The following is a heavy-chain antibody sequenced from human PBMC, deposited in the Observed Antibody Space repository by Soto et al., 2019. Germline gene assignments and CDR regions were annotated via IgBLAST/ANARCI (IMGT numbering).Heavy chain of an antibody. D-gene: IGHD3-9*01. CDR2: IYYSGST. V-gene: IGHV4-59*08. CDR1: GGSISSYY. CDR3: ARLRSADGYYDILTGSPEYYYMDV. J-gene: IGHJ6*03. Sequence: TSEPLSLTCTVSGGSISSYYRSWIRKPPGKGLEWIGYIYYSGSTNYNPSLKSRVTISVDTSKNQFSLKLSSVTAADTAVYYCARLRSADGYYDILTGSPEYYYMDVWGKGTTVTVSS.